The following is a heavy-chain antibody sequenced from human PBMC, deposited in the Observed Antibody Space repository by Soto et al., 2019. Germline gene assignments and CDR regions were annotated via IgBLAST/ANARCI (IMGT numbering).Heavy chain of an antibody. D-gene: IGHD2-8*01. V-gene: IGHV6-1*01. Sequence: KQSQTLSLTCAISGDSVSSNSAAWNWIRQSPSRGLEWLGRTYYRSKWYNDYAVSVKSRITINPDTSKNQFSLQLNSVTPEDTAVYYCASEKPYCTNGVCYFNWFDPWGQGTLVTVSS. CDR1: GDSVSSNSAA. CDR3: ASEKPYCTNGVCYFNWFDP. CDR2: TYYRSKWYN. J-gene: IGHJ5*02.